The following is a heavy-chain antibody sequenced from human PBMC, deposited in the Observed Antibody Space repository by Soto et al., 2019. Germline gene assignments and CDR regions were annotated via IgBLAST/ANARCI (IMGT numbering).Heavy chain of an antibody. V-gene: IGHV3-7*03. J-gene: IGHJ6*02. Sequence: GSLRLSCSASGFTFSSSWMSWVRQAPGKGLEWVANIKQDGSEKYYVDSVKGRFTISRDNAKNSLYLQMNSLRAEDTAVYYCARGVVEAAGYYYYYYGMDVWGQGTMVTVSS. CDR1: GFTFSSSW. CDR2: IKQDGSEK. CDR3: ARGVVEAAGYYYYYYGMDV. D-gene: IGHD6-13*01.